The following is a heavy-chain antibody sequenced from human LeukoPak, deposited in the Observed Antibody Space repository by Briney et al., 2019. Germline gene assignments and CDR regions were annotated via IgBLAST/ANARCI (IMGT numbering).Heavy chain of an antibody. V-gene: IGHV3-23*01. D-gene: IGHD1-26*01. CDR3: AKEWELRGPYYYGVDV. Sequence: GGSLRLSCAASGFTFSSYAMSWVRQAPGKGLEWVSAISGSGGSTYYADSVKGRFTISRDNSKNTLYLQMNSLRAEDTAVYYCAKEWELRGPYYYGVDVWGQGTTVTVSS. CDR1: GFTFSSYA. CDR2: ISGSGGST. J-gene: IGHJ6*02.